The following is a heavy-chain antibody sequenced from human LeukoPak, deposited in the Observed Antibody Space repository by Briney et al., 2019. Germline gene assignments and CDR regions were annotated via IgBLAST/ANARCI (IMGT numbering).Heavy chain of an antibody. CDR2: ISGSGGST. V-gene: IGHV3-23*01. CDR1: GFTFSSYA. J-gene: IGHJ4*02. CDR3: ARISSSWFPDY. Sequence: GGSLRLSCAASGFTFSSYAMSWVRQAPGKGLEWVSAISGSGGSTYYADSVKGRFTISRDNSKNTLCPQMNSLRAEDTAVYYCARISSSWFPDYWGQGTLVTVSS. D-gene: IGHD6-13*01.